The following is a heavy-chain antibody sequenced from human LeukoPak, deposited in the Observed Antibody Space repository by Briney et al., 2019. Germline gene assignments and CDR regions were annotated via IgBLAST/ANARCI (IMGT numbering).Heavy chain of an antibody. CDR2: IYASGST. D-gene: IGHD6-13*01. CDR1: GGSISSYY. J-gene: IGHJ4*02. CDR3: ARDSYSSSWYFDY. V-gene: IGHV4-4*07. Sequence: PSETLSLTCTVSGGSISSYYWSWIRQPPGKGLEWIGRIYASGSTNCNPSLKSRVTMSVDTSKNQFSLKLSSVTAADTAVYYCARDSYSSSWYFDYWGQGTLVTVSS.